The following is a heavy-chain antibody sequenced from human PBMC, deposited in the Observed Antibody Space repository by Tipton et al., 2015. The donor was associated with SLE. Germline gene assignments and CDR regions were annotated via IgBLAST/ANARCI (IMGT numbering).Heavy chain of an antibody. V-gene: IGHV3-21*01. CDR2: ISSSSSYI. Sequence: GSLRLSCAASGFTFSNYSMNWVRQAPGKGLEWVSSISSSSSYIYYADSVKGRFTISRDNAKNSLYLQMNSLRAEDTAVYYCARVFRFAGPLRDGDDGSWGQGTLVTVAS. D-gene: IGHD5-24*01. CDR1: GFTFSNYS. CDR3: ARVFRFAGPLRDGDDGS. J-gene: IGHJ5*02.